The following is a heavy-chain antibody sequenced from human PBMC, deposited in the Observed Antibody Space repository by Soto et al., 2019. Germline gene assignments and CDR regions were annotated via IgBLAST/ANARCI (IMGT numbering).Heavy chain of an antibody. D-gene: IGHD6-25*01. J-gene: IGHJ5*02. CDR3: AREAAGILNWFDP. CDR1: GGSISSGGYY. Sequence: QVQLQESGPGLVKPSQTLSLTCTVSGGSISSGGYYWSWIRQHPGKGLEWIGYIYHSGSTYYNPSLTSRVTLSVDQSKIQFALKVSSVTAADTAVYYCAREAAGILNWFDPWHQGTLVTVSS. V-gene: IGHV4-31*03. CDR2: IYHSGST.